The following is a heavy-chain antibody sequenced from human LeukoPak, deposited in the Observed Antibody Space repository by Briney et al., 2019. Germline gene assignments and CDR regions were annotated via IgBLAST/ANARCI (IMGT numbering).Heavy chain of an antibody. CDR2: IYYSGST. J-gene: IGHJ4*02. CDR3: ARDLEMATIN. CDR1: GGSISSYS. D-gene: IGHD5-24*01. V-gene: IGHV4-59*12. Sequence: SETLSLTCTVSGGSISSYSWSWIRQPPGKGLEWIGYIYYSGSTYYNPSLKSRVTISVDTSKNQFSLKLSSVTAADTAVYYCARDLEMATINWGQGTLVTVSS.